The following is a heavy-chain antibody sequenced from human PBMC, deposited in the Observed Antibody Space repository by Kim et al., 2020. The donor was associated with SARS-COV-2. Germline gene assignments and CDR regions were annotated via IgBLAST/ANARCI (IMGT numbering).Heavy chain of an antibody. CDR3: AREGARRGQQLVRDYYYGMDV. CDR2: INPNSGGT. D-gene: IGHD6-13*01. V-gene: IGHV1-2*02. J-gene: IGHJ6*02. CDR1: GYTFTGYY. Sequence: ASVKVSCKASGYTFTGYYMHWVRQAPGQGLEWMGWINPNSGGTNYAQKFQGRVTMTRDTSISTAYMELSRLRSDDTAVYYCAREGARRGQQLVRDYYYGMDVWGQGTTVTVSS.